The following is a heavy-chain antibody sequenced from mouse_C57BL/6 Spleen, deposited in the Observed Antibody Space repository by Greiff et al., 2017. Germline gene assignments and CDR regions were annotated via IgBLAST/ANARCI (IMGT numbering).Heavy chain of an antibody. D-gene: IGHD1-1*01. J-gene: IGHJ4*01. V-gene: IGHV1-53*01. CDR3: AIYYYGSTYAMDY. Sequence: VKLQQPGTELVKPGASVKLSCTASGYTFTSYWMHWVKQRPGQGLEWIGNINPSNGGTNYNEKFKSKATLTVDKSSSTAYMQLSSRTSEDSAVYYCAIYYYGSTYAMDYWGQGTSVTVSS. CDR1: GYTFTSYW. CDR2: INPSNGGT.